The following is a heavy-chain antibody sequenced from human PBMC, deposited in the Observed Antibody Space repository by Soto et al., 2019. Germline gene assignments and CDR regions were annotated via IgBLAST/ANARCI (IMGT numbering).Heavy chain of an antibody. J-gene: IGHJ4*02. Sequence: PSETLSLTCAVYGGSFSVYYWTWIRHPPGKGLEWIAEINHSGRSNSNPSLKSRVTVSVDTSKNQFSLKLSSVTAADTAVYYCARGISMTVEVQRDAPDKYFFDSWGQGTLVTVSS. CDR1: GGSFSVYY. CDR3: ARGISMTVEVQRDAPDKYFFDS. CDR2: INHSGRS. D-gene: IGHD3-22*01. V-gene: IGHV4-34*01.